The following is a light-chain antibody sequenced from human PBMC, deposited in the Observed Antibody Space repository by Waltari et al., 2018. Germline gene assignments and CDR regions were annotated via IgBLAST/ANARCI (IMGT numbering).Light chain of an antibody. CDR1: SSDVGGYDY. CDR3: CSYAGSYTYV. V-gene: IGLV2-11*01. Sequence: QSALTQPRSVSGSPGLSVTVSCPGTSSDVGGYDYVSWYQQHPGKAPKLMIYDVSTRPSGVPDRFSGSKSGNTASLTISGLQAEDEADYYCCSYAGSYTYVFGTGTKVTVL. J-gene: IGLJ1*01. CDR2: DVS.